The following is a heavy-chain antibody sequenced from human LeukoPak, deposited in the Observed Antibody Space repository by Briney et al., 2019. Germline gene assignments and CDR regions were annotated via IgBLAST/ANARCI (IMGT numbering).Heavy chain of an antibody. CDR2: ISSSGSTI. Sequence: PGGSLRLSCAASGFTFSSYEMNWVRQAPGKGLEWVSYISSSGSTIYYADSVQGRFTISRDNAKDSLYLQMPSLRAEDTAVYYCARSAADGTFPDYWGQGTLVTVSS. CDR3: ARSAADGTFPDY. CDR1: GFTFSSYE. J-gene: IGHJ4*02. D-gene: IGHD6-13*01. V-gene: IGHV3-48*03.